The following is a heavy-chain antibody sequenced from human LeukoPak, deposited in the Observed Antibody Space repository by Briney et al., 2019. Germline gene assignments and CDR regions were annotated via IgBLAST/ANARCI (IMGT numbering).Heavy chain of an antibody. CDR3: ARTGYSSSWYRET. Sequence: SETLSLTCAVYGGSFSGYYWSGIRQPPGKGLEWIGEINHSGSTSYNPSLKSRVTISVDTSKNQFSLKLSSVTAADTAVYYCARTGYSSSWYRETWGQGTLVTVSS. V-gene: IGHV4-34*01. J-gene: IGHJ5*02. CDR1: GGSFSGYY. D-gene: IGHD6-13*01. CDR2: INHSGST.